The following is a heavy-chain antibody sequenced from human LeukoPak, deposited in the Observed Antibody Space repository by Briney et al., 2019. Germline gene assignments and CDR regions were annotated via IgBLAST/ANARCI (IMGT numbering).Heavy chain of an antibody. J-gene: IGHJ4*02. Sequence: ASVKVSCKASGYTFTSYAMHWVRQAPGQRLEWMGWINAGNGNTKYSQKFQGRVTITRDTSASTAYMELSSLRSEDTAVYYCARDQLVDTAMFPDYWGQGTLVTVSS. CDR1: GYTFTSYA. D-gene: IGHD5-18*01. CDR3: ARDQLVDTAMFPDY. CDR2: INAGNGNT. V-gene: IGHV1-3*01.